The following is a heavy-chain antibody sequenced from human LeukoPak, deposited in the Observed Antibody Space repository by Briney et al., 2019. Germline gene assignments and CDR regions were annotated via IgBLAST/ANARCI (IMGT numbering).Heavy chain of an antibody. D-gene: IGHD4-23*01. CDR3: ARNPPRWAHAVTHFDY. Sequence: PGGSLRLSCAASGFTFSSYAMSWVRQAPGKGLEWVSAISGSGGSTYYADPVKGRFTISRDNSKNTLYLQMNSLRAEDTAVYYCARNPPRWAHAVTHFDYWGQGTLVTVSS. CDR2: ISGSGGST. CDR1: GFTFSSYA. J-gene: IGHJ4*02. V-gene: IGHV3-23*01.